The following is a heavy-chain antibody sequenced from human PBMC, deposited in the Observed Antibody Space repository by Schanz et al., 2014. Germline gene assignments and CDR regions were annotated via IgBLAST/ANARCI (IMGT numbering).Heavy chain of an antibody. J-gene: IGHJ4*02. V-gene: IGHV3-33*01. CDR1: GFSLNTYG. CDR2: IWNNGVTK. CDR3: ARANYRRKINFDY. Sequence: QAQLMESGGGVVQPGTSLILSCSVSGFSLNTYGIHWFRQPAGKGLEWVAVIWNNGVTKYYADSVRGRFTISRDNSKNTLYLQMNTLRAEDTAVYYCARANYRRKINFDYWGRGTLXTVSS. D-gene: IGHD3-10*01.